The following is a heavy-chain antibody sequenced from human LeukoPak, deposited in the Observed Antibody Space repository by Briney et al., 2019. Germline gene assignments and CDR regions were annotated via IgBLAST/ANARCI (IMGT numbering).Heavy chain of an antibody. J-gene: IGHJ4*02. CDR1: GGSISSYY. CDR2: IYYSGST. V-gene: IGHV4-59*01. Sequence: TPSETLSLTCTVSGGSISSYYWSWIRQPPGKGLEWIGYIYYSGSTNYNPSLKSRVTISVDTSKNQFSLKLSSVTAADTAVYYCARWSYCGGDCYSFDYWGQGNPGHRLL. CDR3: ARWSYCGGDCYSFDY. D-gene: IGHD2-21*02.